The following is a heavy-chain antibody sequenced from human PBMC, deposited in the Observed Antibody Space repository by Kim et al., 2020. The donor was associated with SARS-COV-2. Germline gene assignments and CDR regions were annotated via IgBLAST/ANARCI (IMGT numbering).Heavy chain of an antibody. CDR2: IFYSGNT. D-gene: IGHD3-10*01. CDR1: GGSIRTYY. V-gene: IGHV4-59*01. CDR3: ARDKRIQKVVDFGELKCFYGMDV. J-gene: IGHJ6*02. Sequence: SETLSLTCTVSGGSIRTYYWNWIRQTPGKGLEWIGYIFYSGNTNYNPSLRSRVTISVDTSKNQFSLRLTSLTAADTATYYCARDKRIQKVVDFGELKCFYGMDVWGQGTTVTVSS.